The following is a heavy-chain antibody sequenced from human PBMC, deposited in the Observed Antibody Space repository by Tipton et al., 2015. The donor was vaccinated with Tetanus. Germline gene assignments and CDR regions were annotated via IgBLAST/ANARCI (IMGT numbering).Heavy chain of an antibody. CDR2: IDYFGTT. CDR1: GGSISTYH. D-gene: IGHD6-6*01. Sequence: LRLSCTVSGGSISTYHWNWIRQFPGKGLEWIGYIDYFGTTKYNPSLKSRVAMSVDTSKNQLSLKLSSVTAADTAVYYCARRSVSARFDDWGQGTLVTVSS. CDR3: ARRSVSARFDD. J-gene: IGHJ4*02. V-gene: IGHV4-59*12.